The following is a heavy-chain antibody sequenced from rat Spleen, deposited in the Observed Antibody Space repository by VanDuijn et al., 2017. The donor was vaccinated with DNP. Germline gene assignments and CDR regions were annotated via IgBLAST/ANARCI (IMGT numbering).Heavy chain of an antibody. CDR2: TSTSGGST. CDR3: ASSYFYDGSYYPFAY. Sequence: EVQLVESGGGLVQPGNSLKLSCAASGFTFSNYDMAWVRQAPTKGLEWVASTSTSGGSTYYRDSVKGRFTVSRDNAKSTLYLQMDSLRSEDTATYYCASSYFYDGSYYPFAYWGQGTLVTVSS. J-gene: IGHJ3*01. V-gene: IGHV5S23*01. CDR1: GFTFSNYD. D-gene: IGHD1-12*02.